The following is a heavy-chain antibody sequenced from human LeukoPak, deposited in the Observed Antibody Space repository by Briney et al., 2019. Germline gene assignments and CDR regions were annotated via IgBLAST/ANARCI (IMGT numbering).Heavy chain of an antibody. Sequence: GGSLRLSCTVSGFTVSSNSMSWVRQAPGKGLEWVSFIYSDNTHYSDSVKGRFTISRDNSKNTLYLQMNSLRAEDTAVYYCAKQVRGVIPYFDYWGQGTLVTVSS. CDR1: GFTVSSNS. V-gene: IGHV3-66*03. J-gene: IGHJ4*02. CDR2: IYSDNT. D-gene: IGHD3-10*01. CDR3: AKQVRGVIPYFDY.